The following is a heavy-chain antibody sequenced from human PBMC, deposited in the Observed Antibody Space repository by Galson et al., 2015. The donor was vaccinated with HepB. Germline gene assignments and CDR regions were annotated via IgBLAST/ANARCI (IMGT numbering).Heavy chain of an antibody. D-gene: IGHD6-19*01. CDR1: GFTLSDYY. J-gene: IGHJ4*02. Sequence: SLRLSCAASGFTLSDYYMSWIRQAPGKGLEWVAVTSYDGSSKYYADSVRGRFTISRDNSKNTLYLQMNSLRAEDTAVYYCAKDIAGYISGPDYWGQGTLVTVSS. CDR2: TSYDGSSK. CDR3: AKDIAGYISGPDY. V-gene: IGHV3-30*18.